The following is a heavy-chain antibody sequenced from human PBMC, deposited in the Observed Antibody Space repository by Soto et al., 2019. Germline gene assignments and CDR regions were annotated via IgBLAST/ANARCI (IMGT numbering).Heavy chain of an antibody. CDR2: INSDGSGT. Sequence: EVQLVESGGGLVQPGGSLRLSCAASGFTFSSYWMHWVRQAPGKGLVWVSRINSDGSGTSYADSVKGRFTMARDNAKNHLELEMNSSRSGDTGLFYWSKGDYKARGAFDIWGQGTMVTVPS. J-gene: IGHJ3*02. CDR3: SKGDYKARGAFDI. CDR1: GFTFSSYW. V-gene: IGHV3-74*01. D-gene: IGHD4-4*01.